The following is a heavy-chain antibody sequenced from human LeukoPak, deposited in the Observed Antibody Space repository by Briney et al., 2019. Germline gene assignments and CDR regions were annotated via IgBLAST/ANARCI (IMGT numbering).Heavy chain of an antibody. Sequence: PSETLSLTCTVSGGSINSHYWSWIRQPPGKGLQWIGDIHYSERTNYNPSLRSRVTISVDTSKNQLSLKLTSVLAADTAMYYCVRRDNTGWNYFDHWGQGILVSVSS. J-gene: IGHJ4*02. D-gene: IGHD6-19*01. CDR3: VRRDNTGWNYFDH. V-gene: IGHV4-59*08. CDR2: IHYSERT. CDR1: GGSINSHY.